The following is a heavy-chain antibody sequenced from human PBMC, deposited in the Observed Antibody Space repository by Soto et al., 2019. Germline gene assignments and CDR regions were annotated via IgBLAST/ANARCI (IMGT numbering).Heavy chain of an antibody. J-gene: IGHJ5*02. CDR1: GGSISSSNW. Sequence: TLSLTCAVSGGSISSSNWWSWVRQPPGKGLEWIGEIYHSGSTNYNPSLKSRVTISVDKSKNQFSLKLSSVTTADTAVYYCARGHSSSWYLYWFDPWGQGTLVTVSS. D-gene: IGHD6-13*01. CDR3: ARGHSSSWYLYWFDP. CDR2: IYHSGST. V-gene: IGHV4-4*02.